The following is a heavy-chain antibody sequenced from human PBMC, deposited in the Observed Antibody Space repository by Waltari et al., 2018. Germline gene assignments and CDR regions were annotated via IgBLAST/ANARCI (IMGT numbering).Heavy chain of an antibody. CDR2: VDRNWKA. CDR1: CYSISSGYY. Sequence: QAQLQESGAGLVKPSETLSLTCGVLCYSISSGYYWGWIRQPPGRGLEWIGTVDRNWKAYDNPFQMRGVTMSVYTSRMQFSQKLSSVTAEDTAVYCCAGVGGDYSVPIDYWGQGTLVTASS. V-gene: IGHV4-38-2*01. J-gene: IGHJ4*02. D-gene: IGHD4-17*01. CDR3: AGVGGDYSVPIDY.